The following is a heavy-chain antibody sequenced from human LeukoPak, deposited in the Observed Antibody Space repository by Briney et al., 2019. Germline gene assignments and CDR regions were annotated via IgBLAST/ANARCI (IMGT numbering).Heavy chain of an antibody. CDR2: MNPNSGNT. CDR3: ASGTEWLGSL. D-gene: IGHD6-19*01. V-gene: IGHV1-8*01. Sequence: ASVKVSCKASGYTFTNYDIDWVRRATGQGLEWMGWMNPNSGNTGYAQKFQGRVTITRDTSASTAYMELSSLRSEDTAVYYCASGTEWLGSLWGQGTLVTVSS. J-gene: IGHJ4*02. CDR1: GYTFTNYD.